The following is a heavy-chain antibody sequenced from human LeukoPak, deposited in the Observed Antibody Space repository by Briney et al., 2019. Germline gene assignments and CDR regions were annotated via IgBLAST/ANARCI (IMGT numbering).Heavy chain of an antibody. D-gene: IGHD1-26*01. CDR1: GCTFTIYG. J-gene: IGHJ4*02. V-gene: IGHV1-18*01. CDR2: ISAYNGNT. CDR3: ASGGQWATTFDY. Sequence: ASVTVSFTASGCTFTIYGISWVRQAPGQGLEWMGWISAYNGNTNYAQKLQGRVTMTTDTSTSTAYMELRSLRSDDTAVYYCASGGQWATTFDYWGQGTLVTVSS.